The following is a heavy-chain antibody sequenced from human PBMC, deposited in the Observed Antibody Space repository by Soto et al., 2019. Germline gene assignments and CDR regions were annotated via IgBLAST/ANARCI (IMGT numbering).Heavy chain of an antibody. V-gene: IGHV3-53*02. D-gene: IGHD3-9*01. CDR3: ARVLDYDMS. CDR1: GFIVSENY. CDR2: MYSSGTT. J-gene: IGHJ5*02. Sequence: EVQLVETGGGLMQPGGSLRLSCGASGFIVSENYMGWVRQVPGKGLEWVSVMYSSGTTYYGEPVKGRFTISRDNSKNTVYLQMNSLRVDDTAVYYCARVLDYDMSWGQGTLVTVSS.